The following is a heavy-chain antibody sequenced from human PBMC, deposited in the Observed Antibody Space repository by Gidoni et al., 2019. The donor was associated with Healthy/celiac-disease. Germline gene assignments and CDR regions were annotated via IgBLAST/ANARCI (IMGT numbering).Heavy chain of an antibody. D-gene: IGHD3-22*01. CDR2: IYPGDSDT. V-gene: IGHV5-51*01. CDR1: GYSFTIYW. J-gene: IGHJ4*02. Sequence: VQLVQSGAEVKKPGVSRKISCKGSGYSFTIYWIGWVRQMPGKGLEWMGIIYPGDSDTRYSPSFQGQVTISADKSISTAYLQWSSLKASDTAMYYCARQKYYYDSSGLYPFDYWGQGTLVTVSS. CDR3: ARQKYYYDSSGLYPFDY.